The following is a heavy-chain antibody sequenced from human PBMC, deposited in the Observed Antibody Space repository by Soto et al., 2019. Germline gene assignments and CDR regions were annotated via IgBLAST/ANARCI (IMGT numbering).Heavy chain of an antibody. D-gene: IGHD6-6*01. CDR1: GGSFSNYG. J-gene: IGHJ6*02. V-gene: IGHV1-69*06. CDR3: AGPNVAAHRRTGPWVHYLYGLEV. Sequence: SVKVSCKASGGSFSNYGISWVRQAPGQGLEWMGGIIPSFGTPNYAQKLQGRVTITADKSTTTASMELNGLKSDDTAGHYCAGPNVAAHRRTGPWVHYLYGLEVWGQGTTVTVSS. CDR2: IIPSFGTP.